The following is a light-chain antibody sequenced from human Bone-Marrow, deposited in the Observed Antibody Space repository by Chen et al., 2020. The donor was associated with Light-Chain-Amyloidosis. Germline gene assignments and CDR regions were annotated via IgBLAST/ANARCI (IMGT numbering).Light chain of an antibody. V-gene: IGLV3-21*02. CDR2: DDS. J-gene: IGLJ3*02. Sequence: SYVLTQPSSVSVAPGQPATIACGGNNIGSTSVHWYQQTPGQAPLLVVYDDSDRPSGIPERLAGSTSGNTATLTISRDEAGDEADYYCQVWDRSSDRPVFGGGTKLTVL. CDR1: NIGSTS. CDR3: QVWDRSSDRPV.